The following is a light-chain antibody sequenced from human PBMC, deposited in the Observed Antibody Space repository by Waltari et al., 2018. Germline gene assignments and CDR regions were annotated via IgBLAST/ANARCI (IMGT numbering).Light chain of an antibody. Sequence: LSCRASQSVGKSLTWYQQKPGQAPRLLIYDASSRATGIPDRFSGSGFGTDFSLTISRLEPEDFAVDYCQKYVSLPATFGQGTKVEIK. CDR2: DAS. V-gene: IGKV3-20*01. CDR3: QKYVSLPAT. J-gene: IGKJ1*01. CDR1: QSVGKS.